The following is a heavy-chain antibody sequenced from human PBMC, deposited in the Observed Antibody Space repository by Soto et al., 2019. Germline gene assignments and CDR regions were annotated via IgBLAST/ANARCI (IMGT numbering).Heavy chain of an antibody. D-gene: IGHD2-15*01. CDR2: IKEDGSDK. J-gene: IGHJ3*01. CDR1: GFSFSSYY. Sequence: EEQLVESGGGLVQPGGSLRLSCTGSGFSFSSYYMTWVRQAPGKGLEWVANIKEDGSDKYYVDSVQGRFTISRDNAKNLVSLEMNSLRAEDTAMYYCARDLNIVVGLFYWYDAFDLWGQGTMVTVSS. CDR3: ARDLNIVVGLFYWYDAFDL. V-gene: IGHV3-7*01.